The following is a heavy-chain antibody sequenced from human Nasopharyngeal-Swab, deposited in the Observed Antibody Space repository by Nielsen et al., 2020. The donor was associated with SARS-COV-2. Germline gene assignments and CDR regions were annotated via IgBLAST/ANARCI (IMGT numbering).Heavy chain of an antibody. J-gene: IGHJ6*03. CDR1: GFTFSSYA. CDR3: ARESHYDFWSGYYPSKYYYYYMDV. V-gene: IGHV3-23*01. Sequence: GESLKIYCAASGFTFSSYAMSWVRQAPGKGLEWVSAISGSGGSTYYADSVKGRFTVSRDNAKDSLYLQMNSLRAEDTAVYYCARESHYDFWSGYYPSKYYYYYMDVWGKGTTVTVSS. D-gene: IGHD3-3*01. CDR2: ISGSGGST.